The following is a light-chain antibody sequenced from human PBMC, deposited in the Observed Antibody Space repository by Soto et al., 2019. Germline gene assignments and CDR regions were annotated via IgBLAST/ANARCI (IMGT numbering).Light chain of an antibody. CDR3: NSYYTTTSSYV. J-gene: IGLJ1*01. CDR1: SSDVGGYNY. V-gene: IGLV2-14*03. CDR2: DVN. Sequence: QSALTQPASVSGSPGQSITISCTGTSSDVGGYNYVSWFQQHPGKAPKLMIYDVNNRPSGVSHRFSGSKSGNTASLTISGLQAEDEDDYYYNSYYTTTSSYVFGSGTKLTVL.